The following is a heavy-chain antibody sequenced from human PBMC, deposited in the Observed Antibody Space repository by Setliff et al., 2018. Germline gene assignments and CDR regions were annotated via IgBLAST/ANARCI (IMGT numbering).Heavy chain of an antibody. J-gene: IGHJ4*02. V-gene: IGHV1-18*01. CDR3: TRSRAPRVVLAADFDL. D-gene: IGHD2-15*01. CDR2: ISAYNGNT. Sequence: GASVKVSCKTSGFSFTTYGITWVRQAPGQGLEWMGWISAYNGNTDSAQKFQGRVTMSADTSTTTVYMELRSLRSDDTAVYFCTRSRAPRVVLAADFDLWGQGTLVTVSS. CDR1: GFSFTTYG.